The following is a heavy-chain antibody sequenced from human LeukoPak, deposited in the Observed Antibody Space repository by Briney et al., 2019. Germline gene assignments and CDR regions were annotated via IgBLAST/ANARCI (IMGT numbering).Heavy chain of an antibody. CDR3: AKEHAPDSSGYYFGDY. V-gene: IGHV3-30*02. J-gene: IGHJ4*02. Sequence: GGSLRLSCAASGFTFSDYGMHWVRQAPGKGLEWVAFLRYDGNNKYYADSVKGRFTISRDTSENTLYLQMNSLRAEDTAVYYCAKEHAPDSSGYYFGDYWGQGTLVTVSS. CDR1: GFTFSDYG. CDR2: LRYDGNNK. D-gene: IGHD3-22*01.